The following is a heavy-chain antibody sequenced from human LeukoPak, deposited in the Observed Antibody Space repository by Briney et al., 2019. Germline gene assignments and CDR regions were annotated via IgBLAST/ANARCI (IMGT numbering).Heavy chain of an antibody. CDR1: GYTFTGYY. J-gene: IGHJ5*02. Sequence: ASVKVSCKASGYTFTGYYMHWVRQAPGQGLEWMGWVNPNSGGTNYAQKFQGRVTMTRDTSISTAYMELSRLRSDDTAVYYCARALYQLRWFDPWGQGTLVTVSS. CDR2: VNPNSGGT. D-gene: IGHD2-2*01. V-gene: IGHV1-2*02. CDR3: ARALYQLRWFDP.